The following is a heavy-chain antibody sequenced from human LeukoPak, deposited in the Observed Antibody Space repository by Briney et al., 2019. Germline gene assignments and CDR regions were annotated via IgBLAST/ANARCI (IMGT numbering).Heavy chain of an antibody. V-gene: IGHV3-23*01. Sequence: GGSLRLSCAASGFTLSSYAMTWVRQAPGKGLEWVSAITGSGGGTYYADSVKGRFTISRDNSKNTLYLQMNSLRAEDAAVYYCAKLVSVGAHYIDYWGQGTLVTVSS. CDR2: ITGSGGGT. D-gene: IGHD1-26*01. CDR1: GFTLSSYA. J-gene: IGHJ4*02. CDR3: AKLVSVGAHYIDY.